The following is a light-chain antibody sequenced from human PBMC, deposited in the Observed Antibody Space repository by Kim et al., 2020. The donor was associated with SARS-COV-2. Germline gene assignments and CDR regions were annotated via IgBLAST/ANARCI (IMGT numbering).Light chain of an antibody. CDR3: CSCAADLTLV. J-gene: IGLJ3*02. CDR2: EVS. Sequence: GQSLTISCTGSSSDIGACNLVSWYQQHPGKAPKVMIYEVSRRPSGVSTRFSGSKSGNTASLTISGLQTEDEADYYCCSCAADLTLVFGGGTQLTVL. V-gene: IGLV2-23*02. CDR1: SSDIGACNL.